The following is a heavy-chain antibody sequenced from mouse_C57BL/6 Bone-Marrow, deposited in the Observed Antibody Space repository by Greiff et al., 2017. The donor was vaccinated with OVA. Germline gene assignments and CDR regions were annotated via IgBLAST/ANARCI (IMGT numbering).Heavy chain of an antibody. D-gene: IGHD2-1*01. J-gene: IGHJ2*01. Sequence: QVHVKQPGAELVKPGASVKLSCKASGYTFTSYWMHWVKQRPGQGLEWIGMIHPNSGSTNYNEKFKSKATLTVDKSSSTAYMQLSSLTSEDSAVYYCARGDLLGHYWGQGTTLTVSS. CDR3: ARGDLLGHY. CDR1: GYTFTSYW. CDR2: IHPNSGST. V-gene: IGHV1-64*01.